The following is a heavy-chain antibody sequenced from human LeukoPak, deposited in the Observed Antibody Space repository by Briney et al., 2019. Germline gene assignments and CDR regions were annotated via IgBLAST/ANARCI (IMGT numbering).Heavy chain of an antibody. CDR1: GVSISSLY. CDR2: INSDGSI. D-gene: IGHD6-6*01. CDR3: ARDQGAAGRPFWFEP. V-gene: IGHV4-4*07. J-gene: IGHJ5*02. Sequence: SETLSLTCTVSGVSISSLYWNWIRQPAGQGLEWIGRINSDGSINYNVSLKSRVSMSVDTSKNQFSLRLSSVTAADTAVYYCARDQGAAGRPFWFEPWGQGALVTVSP.